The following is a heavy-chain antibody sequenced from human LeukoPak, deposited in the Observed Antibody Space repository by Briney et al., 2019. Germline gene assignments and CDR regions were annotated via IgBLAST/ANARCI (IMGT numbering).Heavy chain of an antibody. Sequence: ASVKVSCKASGYTFTSYGISWVRQAPGQGLEWMGWISAYNGNINYAQKLQGRVTMTTDTSTSTAYMELRSLRSADTAVYYCARDRGITAAGPDAFDIWGQGTMVTVSS. D-gene: IGHD6-13*01. CDR3: ARDRGITAAGPDAFDI. CDR2: ISAYNGNI. V-gene: IGHV1-18*01. J-gene: IGHJ3*02. CDR1: GYTFTSYG.